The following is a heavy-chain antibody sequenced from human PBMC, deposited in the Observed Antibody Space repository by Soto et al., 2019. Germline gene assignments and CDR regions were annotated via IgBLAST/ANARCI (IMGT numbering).Heavy chain of an antibody. Sequence: QVQLVESGGGVVQPGRSLRLSCTASGFTFNTYAMHWVRQAPGRGLEWVAIISSDGFNKYYADSVKGRFTISRDNSKNMLYVQMNSLGAEDTAVYYCAKDSITNGWSGNYFDYWGEGTLVPVSS. D-gene: IGHD6-19*01. CDR1: GFTFNTYA. V-gene: IGHV3-30*18. CDR3: AKDSITNGWSGNYFDY. J-gene: IGHJ4*02. CDR2: ISSDGFNK.